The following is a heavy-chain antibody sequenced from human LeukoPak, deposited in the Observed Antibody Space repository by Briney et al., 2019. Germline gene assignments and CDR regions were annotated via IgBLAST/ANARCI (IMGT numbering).Heavy chain of an antibody. V-gene: IGHV1-18*01. CDR2: ISAYNGNT. CDR3: ARDGDYGDYEGSY. Sequence: ASVKVSCKAFGYTLTDYGISWVRQATGQGLEWMGWISAYNGNTNYAQKLQGRVTMTTDTSTSTAYMELRSLRSDDTAVYYCARDGDYGDYEGSYWGQGTLVTVSS. CDR1: GYTLTDYG. J-gene: IGHJ4*02. D-gene: IGHD4-17*01.